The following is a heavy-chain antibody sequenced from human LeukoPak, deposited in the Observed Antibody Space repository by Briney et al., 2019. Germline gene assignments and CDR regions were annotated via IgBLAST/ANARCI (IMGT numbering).Heavy chain of an antibody. CDR3: AKDLGYDSSATSGYFDY. D-gene: IGHD3-22*01. CDR2: LYVNENR. CDR1: GPIVSTNY. J-gene: IGHJ4*02. Sequence: GGSLRLSCAVSGPIVSTNYMSWVRQAPGKGLEWISILYVNENRYYADSVKGRFIISRDNSKNTLYLQMNSLRAEDTAVYYCAKDLGYDSSATSGYFDYWGQGTLVTVSS. V-gene: IGHV3-66*03.